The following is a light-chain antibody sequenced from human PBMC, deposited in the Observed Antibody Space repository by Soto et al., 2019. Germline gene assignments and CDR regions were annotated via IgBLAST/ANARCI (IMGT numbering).Light chain of an antibody. J-gene: IGKJ1*01. CDR2: GAS. CDR1: QSFSSTV. Sequence: EISLTQSPDSLSLSPGDIATLSCRASQSFSSTVFAWYQQKPGQAPRLLIYGASSSATGIPDRFSGSGSGTDFTLTISRLEPEDFAVYYCRQYASSLTFGQGTKVEI. CDR3: RQYASSLT. V-gene: IGKV3-20*01.